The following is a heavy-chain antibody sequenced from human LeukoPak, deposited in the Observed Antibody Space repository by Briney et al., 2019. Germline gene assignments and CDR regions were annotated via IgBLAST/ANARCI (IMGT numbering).Heavy chain of an antibody. CDR3: ARGPYYYGSGSGYYYYYYMDV. Sequence: SETLSLTCAVYGGSFSGYYWSWIRQPPGRGLEWIGEINHSGSTNYNPSLKSRVTISVDTSKNQFSLKLSSVTAADTAVYYCARGPYYYGSGSGYYYYYYMDVWGKGTTVTVSS. CDR1: GGSFSGYY. CDR2: INHSGST. J-gene: IGHJ6*03. V-gene: IGHV4-34*01. D-gene: IGHD3-10*01.